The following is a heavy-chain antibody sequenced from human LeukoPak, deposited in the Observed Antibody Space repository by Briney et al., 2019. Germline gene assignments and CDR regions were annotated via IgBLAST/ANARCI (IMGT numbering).Heavy chain of an antibody. V-gene: IGHV3-66*01. J-gene: IGHJ5*02. CDR1: GFTVSSNY. D-gene: IGHD1-26*01. CDR3: ARVQLWDHRAPPGWFDP. CDR2: IYSGGST. Sequence: GGSLRLSCAASGFTVSSNYMSWVRQAPGKGLEWVSVIYSGGSTYYADSVKGRFTISRDNSKNTLYLQMNSLRAEDTAVYYCARVQLWDHRAPPGWFDPWGQGTLVTVSS.